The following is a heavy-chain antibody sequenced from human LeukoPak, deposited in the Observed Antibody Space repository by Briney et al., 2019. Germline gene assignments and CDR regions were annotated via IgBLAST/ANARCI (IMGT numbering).Heavy chain of an antibody. J-gene: IGHJ5*02. Sequence: QSSETLSLTCAVYGGSFSGYYWSWIRQPPGKGLEWVTFIRYDGSNKYYADSVKGRFTISRDNSKNTLYLQMNSLRVDDTAVYYCARQRVMLTGTGGTWIDPWGQGTLVTVSS. D-gene: IGHD1/OR15-1a*01. CDR1: GGSFSGYY. CDR2: IRYDGSNK. CDR3: ARQRVMLTGTGGTWIDP. V-gene: IGHV3-30*02.